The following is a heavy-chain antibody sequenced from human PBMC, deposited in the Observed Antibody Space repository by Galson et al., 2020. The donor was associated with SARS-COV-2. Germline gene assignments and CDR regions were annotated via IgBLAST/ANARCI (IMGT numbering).Heavy chain of an antibody. J-gene: IGHJ4*02. V-gene: IGHV3-15*01. D-gene: IGHD2-2*01. CDR1: GFTFSNAW. CDR3: TTDMTYHGDAMMVSVAGLFDN. CDR2: IKSKTDGATT. Sequence: GESLKISCAASGFTFSNAWMSWVRQAPGKGLEWVGRIKSKTDGATTDSAAPVKGRFTISRDDSKNTVYLQMNSLRTEDTAVYYCTTDMTYHGDAMMVSVAGLFDNWGQGTLVTVSS.